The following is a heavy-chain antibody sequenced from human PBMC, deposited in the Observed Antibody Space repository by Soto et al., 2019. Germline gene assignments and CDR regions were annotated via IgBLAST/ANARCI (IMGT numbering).Heavy chain of an antibody. D-gene: IGHD5-18*01. CDR2: IKQDGSEK. CDR3: ARGRTSQLWEEQGHLYFDY. J-gene: IGHJ4*02. V-gene: IGHV3-7*01. Sequence: GGSLRLSCAASGFTFSSYWMSWVRQAPGKGLEWVANIKQDGSEKYYVDSVKGRFTISRDNAKNSLYLQMNSLRAEDTAVYYCARGRTSQLWEEQGHLYFDYWGQGTLVTVSS. CDR1: GFTFSSYW.